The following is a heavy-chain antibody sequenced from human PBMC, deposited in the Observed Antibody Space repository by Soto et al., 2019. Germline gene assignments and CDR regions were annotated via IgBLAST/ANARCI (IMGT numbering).Heavy chain of an antibody. CDR2: ISGSGGST. CDR1: GFTFSSYA. J-gene: IGHJ6*03. CDR3: AKAGMGLHLGELSSYYYYYYMDV. Sequence: PGGSLRLSCAASGFTFSSYAMSWVRQAPGKGLEWGSAISGSGGSTYYADSVKGRFTISRDNSKNTLYLQMNSLRAEDTAVYYCAKAGMGLHLGELSSYYYYYYMDVWGKGTTVTVSS. D-gene: IGHD3-16*02. V-gene: IGHV3-23*01.